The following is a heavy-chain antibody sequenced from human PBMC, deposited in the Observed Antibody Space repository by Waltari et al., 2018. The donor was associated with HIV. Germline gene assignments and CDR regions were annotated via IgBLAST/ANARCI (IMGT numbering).Heavy chain of an antibody. V-gene: IGHV4-39*01. D-gene: IGHD1-7*01. CDR3: ARRGNYRAAEYNYFGP. J-gene: IGHJ5*02. Sequence: QLQLQESGPGVVKPLATLSLTCTVSGRFFRRSDYYWDWIRQSPGKGLEWIGNIQYGGNTIYNPSLESRVSMSIDTSRGQFSLTLKDVTAADTAVYFCARRGNYRAAEYNYFGPWGQGIQVIVSS. CDR1: GRFFRRSDYY. CDR2: IQYGGNT.